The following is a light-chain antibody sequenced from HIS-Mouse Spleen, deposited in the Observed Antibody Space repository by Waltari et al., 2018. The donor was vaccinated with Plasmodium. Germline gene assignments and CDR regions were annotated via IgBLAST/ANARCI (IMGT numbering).Light chain of an antibody. CDR1: QGIRND. CDR2: AAS. Sequence: AIQITQSPSSLSASVVDRVTITCRARQGIRNDLGWYQQKPGKAPKLLISAASSLQSGVPSRFSGSGSGTDFTLTISSLQPEDFATYYCLQDYNYPYTFGQGTKLEIK. J-gene: IGKJ2*01. CDR3: LQDYNYPYT. V-gene: IGKV1-6*01.